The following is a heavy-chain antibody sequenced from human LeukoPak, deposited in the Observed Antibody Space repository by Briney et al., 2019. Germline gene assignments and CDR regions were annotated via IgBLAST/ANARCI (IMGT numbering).Heavy chain of an antibody. J-gene: IGHJ4*02. CDR3: ARGPTTSYGMGGGYFDY. V-gene: IGHV3-48*03. Sequence: SGGSLRLSCAASGFTFSSYEMNWVRQAPGKGLEWVSYISSSGSTIYYADSVKGRFTISRDNAKNSLYLQMNSLRAEDTAVYYCARGPTTSYGMGGGYFDYWGQGTLVTVSS. CDR2: ISSSGSTI. D-gene: IGHD1-26*01. CDR1: GFTFSSYE.